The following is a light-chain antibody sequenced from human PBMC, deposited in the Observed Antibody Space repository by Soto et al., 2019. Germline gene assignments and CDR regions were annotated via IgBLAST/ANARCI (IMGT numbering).Light chain of an antibody. CDR3: SSYAGSSNV. CDR2: GNR. V-gene: IGLV1-40*01. CDR1: SSNLGAGYD. Sequence: QSVLTQPPSVSGAPGQRVTISCTGNSSNLGAGYDVHWYQQLPGAAPKLVIFGNRNRPSGVPDRFSGSKSGNTASLTVSGLQAEDEADYYCSSYAGSSNVFGTGTQLTVL. J-gene: IGLJ7*01.